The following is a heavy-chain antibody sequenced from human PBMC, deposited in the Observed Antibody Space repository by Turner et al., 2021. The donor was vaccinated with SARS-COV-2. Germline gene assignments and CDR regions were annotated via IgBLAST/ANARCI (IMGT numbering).Heavy chain of an antibody. CDR2: IYSGGST. J-gene: IGHJ4*02. V-gene: IGHV3-53*01. D-gene: IGHD2-15*01. CDR1: GFTVSGTI. Sequence: EVQLVESGGSLIQPGGSVRLSYGGSGFTVSGTIMSLVRQAPGKGLEWVSVIYSGGSTFYADSLKGRFTISRDNSKNTLYLQMNSLRAEDTAFYYCARDLGGLRFDYWGQGTLVTVSS. CDR3: ARDLGGLRFDY.